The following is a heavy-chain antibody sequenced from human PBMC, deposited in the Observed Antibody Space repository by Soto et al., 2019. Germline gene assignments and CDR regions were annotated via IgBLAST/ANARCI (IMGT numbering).Heavy chain of an antibody. V-gene: IGHV3-23*01. CDR3: AKGASHAPFEK. Sequence: EVHLLESGGDLVLPGGSLRLSCAPSGFAFNDFAMSWVRQAPGKGPEWLSTISGSGDKTFHSDSVKGRFDISRDNSNNKMFLQMNSLRAEDTAIYYCAKGASHAPFEKWGRGTLVTVSS. J-gene: IGHJ4*02. CDR1: GFAFNDFA. CDR2: ISGSGDKT.